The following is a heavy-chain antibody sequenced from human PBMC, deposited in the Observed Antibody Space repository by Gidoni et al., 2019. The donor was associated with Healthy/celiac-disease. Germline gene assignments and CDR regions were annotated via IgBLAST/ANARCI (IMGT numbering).Heavy chain of an antibody. Sequence: QVQLVESGGGVVQPGRSLRLSCAASGFTFSSYGMHWVRQAPGKGLEWVAVIWYDGSNKYYADSVKGRFTISRDNSKNTLYLQMNSLRAEDTAVYYCARGRSEQWPDFDYWGQGTLVTVSS. CDR2: IWYDGSNK. CDR3: ARGRSEQWPDFDY. V-gene: IGHV3-33*01. D-gene: IGHD6-19*01. CDR1: GFTFSSYG. J-gene: IGHJ4*02.